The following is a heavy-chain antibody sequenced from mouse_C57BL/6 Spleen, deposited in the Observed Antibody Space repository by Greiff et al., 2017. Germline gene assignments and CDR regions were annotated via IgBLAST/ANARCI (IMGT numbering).Heavy chain of an antibody. Sequence: DVMLVESEGGLVQPGSSMKLSCTASGFTFSDYYMAWVRQVPEKGLEWVANINYDGSSTYYLDSLKSRFIISRDNAKNILYLQMSSLKSEDTATYYCARGPYGSSKYYFDYWGQGTTLTVSS. CDR2: INYDGSST. V-gene: IGHV5-16*01. J-gene: IGHJ2*01. CDR1: GFTFSDYY. D-gene: IGHD1-1*01. CDR3: ARGPYGSSKYYFDY.